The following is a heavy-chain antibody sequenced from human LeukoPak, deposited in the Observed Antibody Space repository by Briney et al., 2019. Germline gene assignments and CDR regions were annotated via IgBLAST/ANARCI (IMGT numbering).Heavy chain of an antibody. CDR2: ITPKSGGT. V-gene: IGHV1-2*06. Sequence: ASVKVSCKTFGYTFSDYYIHWVRQAPGQGLEWMGRITPKSGGTSYAQRFQGRVTMTRDTSISTAYMDLSRLTSDDTAVYYCARGPSSAHNWFDPWGQGTLVTVSS. J-gene: IGHJ5*02. CDR3: ARGPSSAHNWFDP. CDR1: GYTFSDYY.